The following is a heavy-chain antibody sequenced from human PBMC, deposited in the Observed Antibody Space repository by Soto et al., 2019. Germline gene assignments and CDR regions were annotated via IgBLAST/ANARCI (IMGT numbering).Heavy chain of an antibody. CDR2: IDDDGSST. CDR3: VRRLELPLGASHYYYGMDV. D-gene: IGHD1-7*01. Sequence: EAQLVESGGGLVQPGGSLRVSCAASGFDFSTYWMHWVRQAPGKGLEWVSRIDDDGSSTRYADSVKGRFTISRDNAKNMVYLEMNSLTTEDTAVYYCVRRLELPLGASHYYYGMDVWGQGTTVTVSS. J-gene: IGHJ6*02. CDR1: GFDFSTYW. V-gene: IGHV3-74*01.